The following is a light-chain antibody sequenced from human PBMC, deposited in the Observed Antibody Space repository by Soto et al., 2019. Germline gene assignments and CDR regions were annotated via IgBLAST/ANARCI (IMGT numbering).Light chain of an antibody. CDR2: SNI. J-gene: IGLJ3*02. CDR1: SSDIGAGYD. V-gene: IGLV1-40*01. CDR3: QSYDSSLGGSKGV. Sequence: VLTQPPSMSGAPGQRVTISCTGSSSDIGAGYDVHWYQQFPGTAPKLLIYSNINRPSGVPDRFSGSKSGTSASLALTGLQAEDEADYYCQSYDSSLGGSKGVFGGGTKLTVL.